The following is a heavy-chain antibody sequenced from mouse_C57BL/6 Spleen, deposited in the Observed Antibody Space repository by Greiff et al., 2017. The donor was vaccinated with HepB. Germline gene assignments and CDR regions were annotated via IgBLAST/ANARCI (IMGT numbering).Heavy chain of an antibody. D-gene: IGHD3-3*01. J-gene: IGHJ1*03. CDR2: IYPGDGDT. V-gene: IGHV1-80*01. CDR3: ARGDVGWYFDV. Sequence: VQLQESGAELVKPGASVKISCKASGYAFSSYWMNWVKQRPGKGLEWIGQIYPGDGDTNYNGKFKGKATLTADKSSSTAYMQLSSLTSEDSAVYFCARGDVGWYFDVWGTGTTVTVSS. CDR1: GYAFSSYW.